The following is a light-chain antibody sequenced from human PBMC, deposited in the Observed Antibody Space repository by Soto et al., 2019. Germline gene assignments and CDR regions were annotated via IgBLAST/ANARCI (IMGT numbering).Light chain of an antibody. CDR1: NSNIGTNT. Sequence: QSALTQPPSASATPEQRVTISCSGSNSNIGTNTVNWYQQLPGTAPRLLIYTNNQRPSGVPQRFSGSKTGTSASLAIGGLQSEDGADYYCAAWDDSLGAYVFGTGTKVTVL. V-gene: IGLV1-44*01. CDR3: AAWDDSLGAYV. J-gene: IGLJ1*01. CDR2: TNN.